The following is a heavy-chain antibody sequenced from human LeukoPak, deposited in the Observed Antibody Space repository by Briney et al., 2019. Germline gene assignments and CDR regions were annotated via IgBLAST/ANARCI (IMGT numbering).Heavy chain of an antibody. V-gene: IGHV1-2*02. CDR3: ARVRSSSPDDAFDI. D-gene: IGHD6-6*01. CDR1: GYTLTDYY. Sequence: GASVKVSCKAFGYTLTDYYIHWVRQAPGQGLEWMGWITPNSGGTKYAQRFQGRVTMTRDTSISTAYMELSGLRSDDTAVYYCARVRSSSPDDAFDIWGQGTMVTVSS. J-gene: IGHJ3*02. CDR2: ITPNSGGT.